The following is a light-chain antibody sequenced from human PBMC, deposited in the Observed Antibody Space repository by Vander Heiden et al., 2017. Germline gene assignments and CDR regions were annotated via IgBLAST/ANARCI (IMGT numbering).Light chain of an antibody. CDR3: QQYNTSPYT. J-gene: IGKJ2*01. Sequence: DIQMTQSPSTLSASVGDRATINCRASQSISSWLAWYQQRPGKAPKVLIFKTSTLEGGVPSRFSGSGSGTEFALSISSLQPDDSATYYCQQYNTSPYTFGQGTKLEIK. V-gene: IGKV1-5*03. CDR1: QSISSW. CDR2: KTS.